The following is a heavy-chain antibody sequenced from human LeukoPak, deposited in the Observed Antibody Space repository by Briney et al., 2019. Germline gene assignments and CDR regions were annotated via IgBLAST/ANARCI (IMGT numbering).Heavy chain of an antibody. CDR2: IYPYSGDT. V-gene: IGHV1-2*02. CDR3: ARHRNSGSSLDM. D-gene: IGHD6-6*01. Sequence: ASVKDSCKASGYTFTGYYIHWVRQAPGQGLEWMGWIYPYSGDTNYAQNFQGRVTMTRDTSISTAYMELSSLKSDDTAVYYCARHRNSGSSLDMWGQGTMLTVSS. CDR1: GYTFTGYY. J-gene: IGHJ3*02.